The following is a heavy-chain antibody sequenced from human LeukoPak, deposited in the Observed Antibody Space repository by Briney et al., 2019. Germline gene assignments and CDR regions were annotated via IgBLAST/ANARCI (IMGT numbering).Heavy chain of an antibody. J-gene: IGHJ4*02. CDR2: IYYSGST. CDR1: GGSISSYY. D-gene: IGHD3-10*01. Sequence: PSETLSLTCTVSGGSISSYYWSWIRQPPEKGLEWIGDIYYSGSTNYNPSLKSRVTISVDTSKNQFSLKLSSVTAADTAVYYCASKRLLWFGELIRWGQGTLVTVSS. V-gene: IGHV4-59*12. CDR3: ASKRLLWFGELIR.